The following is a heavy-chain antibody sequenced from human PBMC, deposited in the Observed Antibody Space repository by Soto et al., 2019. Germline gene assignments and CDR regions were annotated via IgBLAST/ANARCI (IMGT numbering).Heavy chain of an antibody. CDR2: IIPILGIA. J-gene: IGHJ4*02. D-gene: IGHD2-15*01. CDR1: GGTLRSYT. V-gene: IGHV1-69*02. CDR3: ARYSATPFYY. Sequence: QVQLVQSGAEVKKPGSSVKVSCKASGGTLRSYTISWVRQAPGHVLEWMGRIIPILGIANYAQKFQGRVTITADKSTSTAYMELSSLSSEYTAVYYCARYSATPFYYWGQGTLVIVSS.